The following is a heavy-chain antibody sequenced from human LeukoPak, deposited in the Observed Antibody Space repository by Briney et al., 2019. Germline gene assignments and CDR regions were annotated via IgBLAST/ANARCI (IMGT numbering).Heavy chain of an antibody. D-gene: IGHD6-13*01. CDR1: GASISSQY. CDR2: IHHTETS. J-gene: IGHJ3*02. Sequence: PSETLSLTCTVSGASISSQYWSWIRKTPGKGLEWIAYIHHTETSKYNPSLKSRVTISVDTSKNQFSLKLSSVTAADTAVYYCARGSSSSWAIWGQGTMVTVSS. V-gene: IGHV4-59*11. CDR3: ARGSSSSWAI.